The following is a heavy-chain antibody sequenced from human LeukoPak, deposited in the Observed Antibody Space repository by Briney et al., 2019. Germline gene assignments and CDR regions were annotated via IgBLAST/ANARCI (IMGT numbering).Heavy chain of an antibody. CDR1: GGTFSSYA. V-gene: IGHV1-69*05. D-gene: IGHD4-17*01. CDR2: IIPIFGTA. J-gene: IGHJ4*02. Sequence: SVKVSCKASGGTFSSYAISWVRQAPGQGLEWMGRIIPIFGTANYAQKFQGRVTITTDESTSTAYMELSSLRSEDTAVYYCASGNKYGDYVPGDYWSQGTLVTVSS. CDR3: ASGNKYGDYVPGDY.